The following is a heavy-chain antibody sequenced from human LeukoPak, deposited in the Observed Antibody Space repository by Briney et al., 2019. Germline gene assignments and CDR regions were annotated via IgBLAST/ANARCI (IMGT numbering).Heavy chain of an antibody. CDR3: ARSHYYDASGYLSYQYGLDV. V-gene: IGHV3-74*01. D-gene: IGHD3-22*01. CDR1: GFTFSSYW. CDR2: LNGDGTST. Sequence: PGGSLRLSCAASGFTFSSYWMHWVRQVPGKGLVWVSRLNGDGTSTRYADSVKDRFTISRDNAKNTLYLQMNSLRAEDTAVYYCARSHYYDASGYLSYQYGLDVWGQGTTVTVSS. J-gene: IGHJ6*02.